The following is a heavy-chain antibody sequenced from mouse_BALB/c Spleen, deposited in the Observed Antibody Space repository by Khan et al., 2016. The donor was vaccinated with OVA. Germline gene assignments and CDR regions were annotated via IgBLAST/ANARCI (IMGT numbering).Heavy chain of an antibody. J-gene: IGHJ3*01. Sequence: VQLKESGAVLARPGASVKMSCKASGYTFTSYLIHWVKQRPGQGLEWIGDIYPGNSDTTYNQTFKEKAKLTAGTSATTAYMELSSLTTEDSAVYYCARGGYSSFAYWGQGTLVTVSA. CDR3: ARGGYSSFAY. V-gene: IGHV1-5*01. D-gene: IGHD1-3*01. CDR1: GYTFTSYL. CDR2: IYPGNSDT.